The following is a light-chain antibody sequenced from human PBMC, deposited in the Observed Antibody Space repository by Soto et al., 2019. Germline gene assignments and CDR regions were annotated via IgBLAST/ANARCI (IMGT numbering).Light chain of an antibody. CDR2: DAS. J-gene: IGKJ1*01. CDR1: QSVSSY. CDR3: QQRSNWPPWT. Sequence: EIVLTQSPATLSLSPGERATLSCRASQSVSSYLAWYQQKPGQAPRLLIYDASNRATGIPARCSGSGSGTDFPLTISSLEPEEFAVYYCQQRSNWPPWTFGQGTKVEIK. V-gene: IGKV3-11*01.